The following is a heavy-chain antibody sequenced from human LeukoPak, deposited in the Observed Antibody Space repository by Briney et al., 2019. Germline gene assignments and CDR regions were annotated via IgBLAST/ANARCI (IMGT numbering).Heavy chain of an antibody. D-gene: IGHD3-16*01. CDR1: GGTFSSYA. CDR2: IIPIFGTA. Sequence: SVKVSCKASGGTFSSYAISWVRQAPGQGLEWMGGIIPIFGTAIYAQKFQGRVTMTEDTSTDTAYMELSSLRSEDTAVYYCATDLGTAFDIWGQGTMVTVSS. J-gene: IGHJ3*02. CDR3: ATDLGTAFDI. V-gene: IGHV1-69*06.